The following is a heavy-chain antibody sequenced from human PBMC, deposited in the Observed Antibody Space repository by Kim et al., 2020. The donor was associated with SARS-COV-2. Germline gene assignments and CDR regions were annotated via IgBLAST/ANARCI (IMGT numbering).Heavy chain of an antibody. V-gene: IGHV3-23*01. CDR2: ISGSGGST. D-gene: IGHD5-12*01. CDR1: GFTFSSYA. Sequence: GGSLRLSCAASGFTFSSYAMSWVRQAPGKGLEWVSTISGSGGSTNYADSVKGRFTISRDNSKNTLYLQMNSLRAEDTAVYYCAKDWNSSGYVSYFDYWGQGTLVTVSS. CDR3: AKDWNSSGYVSYFDY. J-gene: IGHJ4*02.